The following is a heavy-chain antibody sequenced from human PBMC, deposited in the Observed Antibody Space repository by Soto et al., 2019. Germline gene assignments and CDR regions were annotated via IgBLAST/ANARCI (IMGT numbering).Heavy chain of an antibody. Sequence: EVQLVESGGGLVQPGGSLRLSCAASGFTFRSSWMYWVRQTPGKGPVWVSCINGDGSVIYYADSVKGRFTISRDNARDTLYLQMNSLTTEDSAVYYCVRDIRWGQGTLVSVS. CDR2: INGDGSVI. J-gene: IGHJ4*02. CDR3: VRDIR. V-gene: IGHV3-74*01. CDR1: GFTFRSSW.